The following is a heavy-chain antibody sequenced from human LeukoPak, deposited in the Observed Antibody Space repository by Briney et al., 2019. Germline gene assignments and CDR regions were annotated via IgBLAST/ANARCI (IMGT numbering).Heavy chain of an antibody. V-gene: IGHV1-8*02. CDR2: MNPNSGNT. J-gene: IGHJ6*02. CDR3: AGPGIAVAPSYYYGMDV. CDR1: GYTFTGYY. Sequence: ASVKVSCKASGYTFTGYYMHWVRQATGQGLEWMGWMNPNSGNTGYAQKFQGRVTMTRNTSISTAYMELSSLRSEDTAVYYCAGPGIAVAPSYYYGMDVWGQGTTVTVSS. D-gene: IGHD6-19*01.